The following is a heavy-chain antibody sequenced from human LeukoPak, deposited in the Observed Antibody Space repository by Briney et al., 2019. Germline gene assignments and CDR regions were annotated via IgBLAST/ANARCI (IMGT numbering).Heavy chain of an antibody. J-gene: IGHJ4*02. V-gene: IGHV3-23*01. Sequence: GTLRLSCTASGFTISSYSRSWVRQAPGKGLEWVARISGSGSSTYYADSVKGRFTISRDNSKNKLYLQMNSLRAEDTAVYYCAKIMVRGVPTDYWGQGTLVTVSS. D-gene: IGHD3-10*01. CDR2: ISGSGSST. CDR3: AKIMVRGVPTDY. CDR1: GFTISSYS.